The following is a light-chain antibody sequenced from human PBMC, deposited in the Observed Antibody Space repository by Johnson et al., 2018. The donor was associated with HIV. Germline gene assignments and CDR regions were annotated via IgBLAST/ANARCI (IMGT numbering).Light chain of an antibody. J-gene: IGLJ1*01. V-gene: IGLV1-51*01. CDR2: DNN. CDR3: GTWDSSLSAYD. CDR1: SSNIGNNY. Sequence: QPVLTQPPSVSVAPGQKVTISCSGSSSNIGNNYVSWYQQLPGTTPKLLIYDNNKRPSGIPDRFSGSKSGTSATLGITGLQTGDEADYYCGTWDSSLSAYDFGTGTKVTVL.